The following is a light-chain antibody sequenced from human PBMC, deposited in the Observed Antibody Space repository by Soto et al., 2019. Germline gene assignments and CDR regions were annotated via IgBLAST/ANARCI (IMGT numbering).Light chain of an antibody. J-gene: IGKJ4*01. CDR3: QPRSNRLP. CDR2: DAS. Sequence: EIVLTQSPATLSLSPGERATLSCRASQSVSSYLAWYQQKPGQAPRLLIYDASNRATGIPARFSGSGSGSDITLPISRLEPEDFADYCCQPRSNRLPFGGGTRVEIK. V-gene: IGKV3-11*01. CDR1: QSVSSY.